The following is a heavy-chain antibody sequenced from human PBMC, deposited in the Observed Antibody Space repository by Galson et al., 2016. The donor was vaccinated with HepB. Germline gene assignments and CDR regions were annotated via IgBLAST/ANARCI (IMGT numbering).Heavy chain of an antibody. D-gene: IGHD2-2*01. CDR1: GGSVNTSNW. J-gene: IGHJ5*02. CDR3: ARQAYCSITSCGWFDP. Sequence: SETLSLTCAVSGGSVNTSNWWSWLRQSPEKGLEWIAEMYHSGSANYSGALESRVTISVDKSKNQFSLRLTSVTAADTAVYYCARQAYCSITSCGWFDPWGQGTLVTVSS. CDR2: MYHSGSA. V-gene: IGHV4-4*02.